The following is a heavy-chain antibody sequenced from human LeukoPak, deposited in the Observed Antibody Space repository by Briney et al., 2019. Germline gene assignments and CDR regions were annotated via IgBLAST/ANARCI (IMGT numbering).Heavy chain of an antibody. CDR1: GYTFTGYY. V-gene: IGHV1-18*04. Sequence: ASVKVSCKASGYTFTGYYMHWVRQAPGQGLEWMGWISAYNGNTNYAQKLQGRVTMTTDTSTSTAYMELRSLRSDDTAVYYCARETYDYGMDVWGQGTTVTVSS. CDR3: ARETYDYGMDV. J-gene: IGHJ6*02. CDR2: ISAYNGNT.